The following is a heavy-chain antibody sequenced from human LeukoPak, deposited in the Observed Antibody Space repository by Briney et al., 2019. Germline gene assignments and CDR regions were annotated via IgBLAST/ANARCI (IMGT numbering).Heavy chain of an antibody. CDR3: ARRGYYDILTGYSDAFDI. D-gene: IGHD3-9*01. CDR1: GYTFTSYD. V-gene: IGHV1-8*01. J-gene: IGHJ3*02. Sequence: GASVKVSCKASGYTFTSYDINWVRQATGQGLEWMGWMNPNSGNTGYAQKFQGRVTMTRNTSISTAYMELSSLRSEDTAVYYCARRGYYDILTGYSDAFDIWGQGTMVTVSS. CDR2: MNPNSGNT.